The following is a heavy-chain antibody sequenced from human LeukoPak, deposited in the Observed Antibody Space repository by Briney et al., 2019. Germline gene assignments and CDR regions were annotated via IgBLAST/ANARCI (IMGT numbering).Heavy chain of an antibody. D-gene: IGHD1-26*01. J-gene: IGHJ6*02. CDR3: AKDLLGGDSGSYYEVGELGMDV. Sequence: GGSLRLSCAVSGFTFSSYGMHWVRQAPGKGLEWVAVISYDGSNKYYADSVKGRFTISRDKTKNTLYLQMNSLRAEDTAVYYCAKDLLGGDSGSYYEVGELGMDVWGQGTTVTVSS. CDR2: ISYDGSNK. CDR1: GFTFSSYG. V-gene: IGHV3-30*18.